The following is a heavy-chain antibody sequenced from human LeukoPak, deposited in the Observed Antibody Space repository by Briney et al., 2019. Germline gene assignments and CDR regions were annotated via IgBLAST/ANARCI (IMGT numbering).Heavy chain of an antibody. CDR1: GGTFSSYA. D-gene: IGHD2-15*01. V-gene: IGHV1-69*04. CDR3: ARDRRYCSGGSCYSGLGY. CDR2: IIPILGIA. J-gene: IGHJ4*02. Sequence: SVKVSCKASGGTFSSYAISWVRQAPGQGLEWMGRIIPILGIANYAQKFQGRVTITADKSTSTAYMELSSLRSEDTAVYYCARDRRYCSGGSCYSGLGYWGQGTLVTVSS.